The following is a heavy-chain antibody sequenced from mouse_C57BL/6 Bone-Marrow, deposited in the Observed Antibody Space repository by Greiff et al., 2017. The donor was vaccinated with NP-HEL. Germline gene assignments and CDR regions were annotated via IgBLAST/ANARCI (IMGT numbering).Heavy chain of an antibody. D-gene: IGHD2-2*01. V-gene: IGHV1-53*01. CDR2: INPSNGGT. J-gene: IGHJ3*01. CDR3: AREGGIYYGYGGFAY. Sequence: QVQLQHPGTELVKPGASVKLSCKASGYTFTSYWMHWVKQRPGQGLEWIGNINPSNGGTNYNEKFKSKATLTVDKSSSTAYMQLSSLTSEDSAVYYCAREGGIYYGYGGFAYWGQGTLVTVSA. CDR1: GYTFTSYW.